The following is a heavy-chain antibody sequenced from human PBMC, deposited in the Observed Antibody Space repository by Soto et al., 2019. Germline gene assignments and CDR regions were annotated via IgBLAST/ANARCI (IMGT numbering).Heavy chain of an antibody. CDR2: MNPNSGNT. D-gene: IGHD3-3*01. Sequence: ASVKVSCKASGYTFTSYDINWVRQATGQGLEWMGWMNPNSGNTGYAQKFQGRVTMTRNTSISTAYMELSSLRSEDTAAYYCATRADFWSGYGYWGQGTLVTVSS. CDR1: GYTFTSYD. J-gene: IGHJ4*02. V-gene: IGHV1-8*01. CDR3: ATRADFWSGYGY.